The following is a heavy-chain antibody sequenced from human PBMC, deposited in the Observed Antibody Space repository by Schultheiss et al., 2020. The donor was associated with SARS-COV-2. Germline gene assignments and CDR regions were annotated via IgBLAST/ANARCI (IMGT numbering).Heavy chain of an antibody. CDR3: ARRAFWSGYYTLDY. CDR2: INSDRSST. V-gene: IGHV3-74*01. J-gene: IGHJ4*02. Sequence: GGSLRLSCAASGFTFSSYWMHWVRQAPGKGMVWVSRINSDRSSTSYADSVKGRFTISRDNAKNTLYLQMNSLRAEDTAVYYCARRAFWSGYYTLDYWGQGTLVTVSS. CDR1: GFTFSSYW. D-gene: IGHD3-3*01.